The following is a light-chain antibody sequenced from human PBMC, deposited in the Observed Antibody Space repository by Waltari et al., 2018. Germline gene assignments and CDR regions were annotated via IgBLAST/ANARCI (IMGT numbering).Light chain of an antibody. CDR3: CSYAGSYSFV. Sequence: QSALTQPRSVSGSPGQSVTISCTGTSSAVGDYNYVSWYQQHPDKAPKLMIYDVTKRPSGFPDRFSGSKSGNTASLTISGLQAEDEADYYCCSYAGSYSFVFGGGTKLTVL. CDR1: SSAVGDYNY. CDR2: DVT. J-gene: IGLJ2*01. V-gene: IGLV2-11*01.